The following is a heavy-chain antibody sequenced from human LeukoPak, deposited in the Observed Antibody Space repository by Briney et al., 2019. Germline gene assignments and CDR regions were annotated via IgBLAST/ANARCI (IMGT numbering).Heavy chain of an antibody. CDR2: IYHSGST. CDR1: GYSISSGYY. V-gene: IGHV4-38-2*02. CDR3: ARDGDYYDSSGSFDS. J-gene: IGHJ4*02. D-gene: IGHD3-22*01. Sequence: SETLSLTCTVSGYSISSGYYWGWIRQPPGKGLEWIGSIYHSGSTYYNPSLKGRVTISVDTSKNQFSLKLSSVTAADTAVYYCARDGDYYDSSGSFDSWGQGTLVTVSS.